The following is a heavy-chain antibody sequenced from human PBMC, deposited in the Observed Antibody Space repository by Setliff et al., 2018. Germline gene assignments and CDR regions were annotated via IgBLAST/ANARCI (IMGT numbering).Heavy chain of an antibody. D-gene: IGHD6-13*01. V-gene: IGHV4-34*01. CDR3: ARGRIAAALYYFDY. CDR2: INHSGST. Sequence: LSLTCAVYGGSFSGYYWSWIRQPPGKGLEWIGEINHSGSTNYNPSLKSRVTISVDTSKNQFSLKLSSETAADTAVYYCARGRIAAALYYFDYWGQGTLVTVSS. CDR1: GGSFSGYY. J-gene: IGHJ4*02.